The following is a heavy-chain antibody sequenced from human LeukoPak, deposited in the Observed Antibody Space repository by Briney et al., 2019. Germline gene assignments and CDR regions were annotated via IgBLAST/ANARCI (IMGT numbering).Heavy chain of an antibody. CDR2: IKQDGSEK. CDR1: GFTFSSYW. CDR3: ARGSAARPWYYFDY. Sequence: GGSLRLSCAASGFTFSSYWMSWVRQAPGKGLEWVANIKQDGSEKCYVDSVKGRFTISRDNAKNSLYLQMNSLRAEDTAVYYCARGSAARPWYYFDYWGQGTLVTVSS. J-gene: IGHJ4*02. D-gene: IGHD6-6*01. V-gene: IGHV3-7*01.